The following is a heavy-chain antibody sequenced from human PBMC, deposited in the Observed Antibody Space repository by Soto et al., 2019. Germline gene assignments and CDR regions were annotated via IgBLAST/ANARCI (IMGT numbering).Heavy chain of an antibody. CDR2: INHSGST. J-gene: IGHJ6*02. CDR1: GGSFSGYY. CDR3: ARGVNSCSNYPLVPYGMDV. Sequence: SETLSLTCAVYGGSFSGYYWSWIRQPPGKGLEWIGEINHSGSTNYNPSLKSRVTISVDTSKNQFSLKLSSVTAADTAVYYCARGVNSCSNYPLVPYGMDVWGQGTTVTVSS. V-gene: IGHV4-34*01. D-gene: IGHD4-4*01.